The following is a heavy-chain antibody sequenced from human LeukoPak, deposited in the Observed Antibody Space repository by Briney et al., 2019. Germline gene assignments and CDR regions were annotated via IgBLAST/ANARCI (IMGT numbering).Heavy chain of an antibody. CDR3: ARDGKYQLLFNGMDV. D-gene: IGHD2-2*01. J-gene: IGHJ6*04. V-gene: IGHV1-69*01. CDR1: GGTFSSYA. CDR2: IIPVFGSA. Sequence: GASLKVSCKVFGGTFSSYAISWVRQAPGQGLEWMGGIIPVFGSAKYAQKFQGRVTTTADESTTTAYMELRSLRSEDAAIYYCARDGKYQLLFNGMDVWGKGTTVTVSS.